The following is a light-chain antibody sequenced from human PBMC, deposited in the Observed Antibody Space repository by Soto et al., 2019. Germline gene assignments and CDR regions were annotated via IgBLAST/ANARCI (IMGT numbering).Light chain of an antibody. V-gene: IGKV3-15*01. J-gene: IGKJ4*01. CDR1: QSVNNN. CDR2: GAS. CDR3: QQYNNWPLLT. Sequence: EIIVTQSPATLSVSPGERATLSCRASQSVNNNLAWYQQKPGQAPRLLIYGASTRTTGIPARFGGSGYGTEFPLTIISLQSEAFAIYYWQQYNNWPLLTFGGGTKVEIK.